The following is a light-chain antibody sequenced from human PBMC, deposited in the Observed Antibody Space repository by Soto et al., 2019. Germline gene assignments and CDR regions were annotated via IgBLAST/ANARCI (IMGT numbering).Light chain of an antibody. V-gene: IGLV2-14*01. Sequence: QFALTQPASVSGSPGQSITISCSGTGSDVGAYNCVSWYQQHPAKAPKLMIYDVSNRPSGVSDRFSGSKSGNTASLTISGLQAEDEADYYCYSYTSSSTYVFASGTKVTVL. CDR1: GSDVGAYNC. CDR3: YSYTSSSTYV. CDR2: DVS. J-gene: IGLJ1*01.